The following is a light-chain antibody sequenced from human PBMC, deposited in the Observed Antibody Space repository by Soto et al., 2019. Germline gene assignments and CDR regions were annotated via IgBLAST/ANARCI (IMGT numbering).Light chain of an antibody. Sequence: QSVLTQPPSASWTPGQRVTISCSGSSSNIGSNTVNWYQQLPGTAPKLLIYSNNQRPSGVPDRFSGSKSGTSASLAISGLQSEDEADYYCAAWDDSLNIPFGTGTKVTVL. CDR2: SNN. V-gene: IGLV1-44*01. J-gene: IGLJ1*01. CDR1: SSNIGSNT. CDR3: AAWDDSLNIP.